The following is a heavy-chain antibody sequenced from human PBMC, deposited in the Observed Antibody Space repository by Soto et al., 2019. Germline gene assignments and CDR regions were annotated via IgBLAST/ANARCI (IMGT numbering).Heavy chain of an antibody. CDR2: VNHNGGT. CDR3: ARERRVVGGYSSSWYDYFDS. V-gene: IGHV4-34*01. D-gene: IGHD6-13*01. J-gene: IGHJ4*02. CDR1: GGSFSAYF. Sequence: QVQLQQWGAGLLKPSETLSLTCGVFGGSFSAYFWTWIRQPPGKGLEWIGEVNHNGGTNYNPSLKSRATISLDTSKSQLSLKLTSVTAADTAVYYCARERRVVGGYSSSWYDYFDSWGQGTLVTVSS.